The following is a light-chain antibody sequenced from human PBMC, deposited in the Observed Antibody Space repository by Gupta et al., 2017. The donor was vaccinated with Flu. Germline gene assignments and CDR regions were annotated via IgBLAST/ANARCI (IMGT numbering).Light chain of an antibody. CDR2: GTS. J-gene: IGKJ1*01. V-gene: IGKV1-39*01. CDR3: QQSYNYPRT. CDR1: QTIDTY. Sequence: DIQMTQSPSSLSASVGDRVTITCRASQTIDTYVNWYQQKSGKAPDLLIYGTSKLQVGVPSRFSDSGFGTDFTLTISTLQAEDFAVYYCQQSYNYPRTFGQGTRVEVK.